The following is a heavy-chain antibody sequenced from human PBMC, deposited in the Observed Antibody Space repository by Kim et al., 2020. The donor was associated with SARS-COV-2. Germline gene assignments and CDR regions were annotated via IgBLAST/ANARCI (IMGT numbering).Heavy chain of an antibody. CDR3: AREGYSCSWYADQWGWYYFVY. J-gene: IGHJ4*02. Sequence: GGSLRLSCAASGFTFSSYSMNWVRQAPGKGLEWVSSISSSSSYISYTDSVKGRFTISRDNAKNSLYLQMNSLRAEDTAVYYCAREGYSCSWYADQWGWYYFVYWGQRALGTVSS. CDR2: ISSSSSYI. CDR1: GFTFSSYS. D-gene: IGHD6-13*01. V-gene: IGHV3-21*01.